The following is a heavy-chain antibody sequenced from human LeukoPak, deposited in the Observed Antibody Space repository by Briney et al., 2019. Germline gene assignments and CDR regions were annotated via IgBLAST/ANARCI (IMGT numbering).Heavy chain of an antibody. J-gene: IGHJ4*02. CDR2: ISASGGRT. CDR3: AKSGGSSGCLY. D-gene: IGHD6-19*01. CDR1: GFTFSSSA. V-gene: IGHV3-23*01. Sequence: PGGALRLSCAASGFTFSSSAMSWVRQAPGKGLEWLSGISASGGRTSYSDSVNGRFPISRDDSKNTLYLQMHSLRAEDTAVYYCAKSGGSSGCLYWGQGTLVTVSS.